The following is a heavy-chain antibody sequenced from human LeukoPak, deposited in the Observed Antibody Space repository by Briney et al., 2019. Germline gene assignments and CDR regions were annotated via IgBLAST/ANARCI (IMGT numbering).Heavy chain of an antibody. V-gene: IGHV3-21*01. CDR3: ARVQRGEMATFDY. CDR1: GFTFSRDW. CDR2: ISSTSTYI. Sequence: GGSLRLSCAASGFTFSRDWMHWVRHAPGKGLEWVSSISSTSTYIHYADSLKGRFTISRDNARNSLYLQINSLRVEDTAVYYCARVQRGEMATFDYWGQGTLVTVSS. D-gene: IGHD5-24*01. J-gene: IGHJ4*02.